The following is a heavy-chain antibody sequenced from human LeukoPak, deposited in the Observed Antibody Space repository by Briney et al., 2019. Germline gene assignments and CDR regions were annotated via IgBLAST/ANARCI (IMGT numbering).Heavy chain of an antibody. Sequence: GGSLRLSCAASTFTFSIYGMSWVRQAPGKGLEWVSGINWNGGSTAYADSVKGRFTISRDNAKNSLYLQMNSLRAEDTALYYCARSYSSGTYYYYYYMDVWGKGTTVTVSS. CDR1: TFTFSIYG. D-gene: IGHD6-19*01. V-gene: IGHV3-20*04. CDR3: ARSYSSGTYYYYYYMDV. J-gene: IGHJ6*03. CDR2: INWNGGST.